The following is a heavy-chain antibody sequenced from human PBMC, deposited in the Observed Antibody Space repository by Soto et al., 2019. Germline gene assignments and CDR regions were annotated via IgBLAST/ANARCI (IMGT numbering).Heavy chain of an antibody. V-gene: IGHV4-39*01. J-gene: IGHJ4*02. CDR2: VYYSGGT. Sequence: SETLSLTCSVSGVSITSSSYYWGWVRQPPGKGLEWIGSVYYSGGTYYNPSLKSRVTISVDTSSNQFSLKLNSVTAADTAVYFCARLQLRKQWLIPGHFDYWGPGTLVTVSS. D-gene: IGHD6-19*01. CDR3: ARLQLRKQWLIPGHFDY. CDR1: GVSITSSSYY.